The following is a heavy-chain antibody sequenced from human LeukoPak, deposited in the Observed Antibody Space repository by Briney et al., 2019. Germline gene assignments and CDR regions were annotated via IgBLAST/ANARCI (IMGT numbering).Heavy chain of an antibody. D-gene: IGHD5-18*01. Sequence: GGSLRLSCAASGFTFSTYEMNWVRKAPGKGLEWVSYISSTGSTIYYADSVKGRLTISRDNAKNSLNLEMNSLRGEDTAVYYCVRGPGYSYGAYYCYGMDVWGQGTTVTVSS. CDR3: VRGPGYSYGAYYCYGMDV. CDR2: ISSTGSTI. J-gene: IGHJ6*02. V-gene: IGHV3-48*03. CDR1: GFTFSTYE.